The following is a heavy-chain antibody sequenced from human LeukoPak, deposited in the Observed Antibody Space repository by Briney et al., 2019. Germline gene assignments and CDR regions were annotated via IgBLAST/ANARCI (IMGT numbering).Heavy chain of an antibody. CDR2: ISGSGGST. J-gene: IGHJ4*02. D-gene: IGHD6-19*01. V-gene: IGHV3-23*01. Sequence: GGSLRLSCAASGFTFSSYAMSWVRQAPGKGLEWVSAISGSGGSTYYADSVKGRFTISRDNSENTVYLQMNSLRVEDTAVYYCAKDIDWLAFEDWGQGTLVTVSS. CDR3: AKDIDWLAFED. CDR1: GFTFSSYA.